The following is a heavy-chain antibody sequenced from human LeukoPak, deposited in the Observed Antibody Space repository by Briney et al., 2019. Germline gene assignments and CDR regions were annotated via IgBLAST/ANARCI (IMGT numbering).Heavy chain of an antibody. D-gene: IGHD3-16*02. CDR3: ARHFHGGRTCVWGTYRYFDY. V-gene: IGHV4-39*01. J-gene: IGHJ4*02. Sequence: SETLSLTCTVSGGSISSSNYYWGWIRQPPGKGLEWIGSIYYSGSTYNNPSLKSRVSISVDTSKNQFSLKLSSVTAADTAVYYCARHFHGGRTCVWGTYRYFDYWGQGTLVTVSS. CDR2: IYYSGST. CDR1: GGSISSSNYY.